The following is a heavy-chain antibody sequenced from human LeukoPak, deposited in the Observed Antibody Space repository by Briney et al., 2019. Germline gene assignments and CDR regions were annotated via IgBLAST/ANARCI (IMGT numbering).Heavy chain of an antibody. CDR3: AREGTRNRNAIGFDK. J-gene: IGHJ4*02. CDR1: GFTFSDYA. D-gene: IGHD1-1*01. CDR2: ISKDGSDK. Sequence: GRSLRLSCAASGFTFSDYAMHWVRQAPGKGLEWVAVISKDGSDKYYPGSVRGRFTISRDNSKNTIYLQMDSLRAEDTAIYYCAREGTRNRNAIGFDKWGQGTQVTVSS. V-gene: IGHV3-30-3*01.